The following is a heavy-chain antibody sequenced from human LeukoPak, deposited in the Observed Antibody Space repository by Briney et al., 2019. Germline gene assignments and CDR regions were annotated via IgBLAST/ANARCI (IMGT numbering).Heavy chain of an antibody. Sequence: GGSLRLSCAASGFTFRNLAMSWVRQVPGKGLEWLSTLVVTGGATYYADSVTGRFIISRDNSKNTLYLQMNSLTVEDTAVYYCAKDDGGEYHLFDYWGQGTLVTVSS. D-gene: IGHD3-16*01. CDR2: LVVTGGAT. CDR1: GFTFRNLA. CDR3: AKDDGGEYHLFDY. V-gene: IGHV3-23*01. J-gene: IGHJ4*02.